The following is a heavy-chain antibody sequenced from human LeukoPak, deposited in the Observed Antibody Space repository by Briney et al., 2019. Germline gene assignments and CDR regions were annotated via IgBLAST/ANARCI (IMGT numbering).Heavy chain of an antibody. CDR2: IYYSGST. CDR3: ARGVGDSSGYYYSGFDY. J-gene: IGHJ4*02. D-gene: IGHD3-22*01. Sequence: SETLSLTCTVSGGSIGSYYWSWIRQPPGKGLEWIGYIYYSGSTKYNPSLESRVTISVDTSKNQCSLKLSSVTAADTAVYYCARGVGDSSGYYYSGFDYWGQGTLVTVSS. CDR1: GGSIGSYY. V-gene: IGHV4-59*01.